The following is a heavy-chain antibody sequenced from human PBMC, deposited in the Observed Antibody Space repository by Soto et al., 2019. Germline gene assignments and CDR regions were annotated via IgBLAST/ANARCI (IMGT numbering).Heavy chain of an antibody. J-gene: IGHJ3*02. CDR3: ARERGLARGGGGTEPLDI. V-gene: IGHV1-46*01. CDR2: INPNGGST. CDR1: GYSFTSQY. Sequence: QVQLVQSGAEVKKPGASVKISCEASGYSFTSQYVHWVRQAPGQGLEWMGIINPNGGSTTYAQKFRGRDTKPRARPTRTVNRGRASLTSGAPAVYYGARERGLARGGGGTEPLDIWGQGTMVTVAS. D-gene: IGHD3-16*01.